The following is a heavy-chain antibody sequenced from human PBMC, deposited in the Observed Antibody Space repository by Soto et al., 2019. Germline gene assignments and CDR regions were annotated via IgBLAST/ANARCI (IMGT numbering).Heavy chain of an antibody. V-gene: IGHV3-53*01. CDR3: ARDRVESGYPEYFQH. D-gene: IGHD3-22*01. J-gene: IGHJ1*01. CDR1: GFTVSSNY. Sequence: EVQLVESGGGLIQPGGSLRLSCAASGFTVSSNYMSWVRQAPGKGLEWVSVIYSGGSTYYADSVKGRFTISRDNSTHTLYLQTHSLRAEDTAVYYCARDRVESGYPEYFQHWGQGTLVTVSS. CDR2: IYSGGST.